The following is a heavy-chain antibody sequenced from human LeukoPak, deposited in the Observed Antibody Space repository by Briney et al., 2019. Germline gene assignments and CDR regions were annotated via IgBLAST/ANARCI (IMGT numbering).Heavy chain of an antibody. CDR2: IFPKNGGT. CDR1: GYTFTPYY. CDR3: VRENWYYDY. D-gene: IGHD1-7*01. J-gene: IGHJ4*02. V-gene: IGHV1-2*02. Sequence: ASVKVSCKASGYTFTPYYIHWVRQAPGQGLEWMGWIFPKNGGTSYAQKFQGRVTMTRGTSTGIVNMEMSRLRPDDTAVYYCVRENWYYDYWGQGTLVTVSS.